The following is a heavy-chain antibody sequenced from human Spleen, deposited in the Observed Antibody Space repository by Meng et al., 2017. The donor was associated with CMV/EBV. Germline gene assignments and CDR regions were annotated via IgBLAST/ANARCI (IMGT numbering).Heavy chain of an antibody. V-gene: IGHV4-38-2*02. CDR2: IFHSGSA. Sequence: SETLSLTCTVSGHSISSGYYWGWIRQPPGKGLEWIGSIFHSGSANYSPSLKIRVSISVDTSRNQFSLKLTSVTAADTAVYFCARAYNWNYDYFDYWGQGTVVTVSS. CDR1: GHSISSGYY. D-gene: IGHD1-7*01. CDR3: ARAYNWNYDYFDY. J-gene: IGHJ4*02.